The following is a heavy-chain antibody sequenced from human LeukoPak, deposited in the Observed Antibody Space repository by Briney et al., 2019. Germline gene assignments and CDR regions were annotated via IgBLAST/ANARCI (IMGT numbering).Heavy chain of an antibody. CDR2: ISGYKGNT. J-gene: IGHJ4*02. V-gene: IGHV1-18*01. Sequence: ASVKVSCKASGYTFTSYGISWVRQAPGQGLEWMGWISGYKGNTNYAQKFQGRVTMTEDTSTDTAYMELSSLRSEDTAVYYCATLAVAGYYFDYWGQGTLVTVSS. D-gene: IGHD6-19*01. CDR1: GYTFTSYG. CDR3: ATLAVAGYYFDY.